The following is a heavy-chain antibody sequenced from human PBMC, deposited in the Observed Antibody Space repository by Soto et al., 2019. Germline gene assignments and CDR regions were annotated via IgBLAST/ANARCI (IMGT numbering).Heavy chain of an antibody. Sequence: EVQLVESGGGLIQPGGSLRLSCAVSGFTVSNNYMSWVRQAPGKGLEGVSVIYSGGYTAYGDSVKGRFTISRDNSKNNLYLKMKALDAEHAAVFSWATHPGGGGYWGQGTLVTVSS. CDR1: GFTVSNNY. D-gene: IGHD3-10*01. CDR3: ATHPGGGGY. J-gene: IGHJ4*02. V-gene: IGHV3-53*01. CDR2: IYSGGYT.